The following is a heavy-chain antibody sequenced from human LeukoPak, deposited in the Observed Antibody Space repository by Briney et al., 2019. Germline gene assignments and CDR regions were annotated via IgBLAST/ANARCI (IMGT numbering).Heavy chain of an antibody. D-gene: IGHD4-23*01. CDR3: ARDPDPYGGNGDH. J-gene: IGHJ4*02. V-gene: IGHV3-48*03. CDR1: GFTFSSYE. CDR2: ISSSGSTI. Sequence: GGSLRLSCAASGFTFSSYEMNWVRQAPGKGLEWVSYISSSGSTIYYADSVKGRFTISRDNAKNSLYLQMNSLRAEDTAVYYCARDPDPYGGNGDHWGQGTLVTVSS.